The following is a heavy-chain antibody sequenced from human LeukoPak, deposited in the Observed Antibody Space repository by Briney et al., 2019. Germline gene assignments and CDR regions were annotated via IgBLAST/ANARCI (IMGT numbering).Heavy chain of an antibody. CDR1: GFTFSSYE. CDR2: ISSSGSTI. J-gene: IGHJ4*02. V-gene: IGHV3-48*03. D-gene: IGHD2-2*01. Sequence: AGGSLRLSCAASGFTFSSYEMNWVRQAPGKGLEWVSYISSSGSTIYYADSVKDRFTISRDNAKNSLYLQMNSLRAEDTAVYYCARGYCSSTSCGSDYWGQGTLVTVSS. CDR3: ARGYCSSTSCGSDY.